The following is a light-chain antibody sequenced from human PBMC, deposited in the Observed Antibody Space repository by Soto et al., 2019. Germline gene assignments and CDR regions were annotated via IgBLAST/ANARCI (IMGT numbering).Light chain of an antibody. V-gene: IGKV1-5*01. CDR1: QSVSGW. Sequence: DIPMTQSPSTLSASVGDRLTITCRASQSVSGWLAWYQQKPGRAPYLLIYAASNLQSGVPSRFSGSGSGTDFALTISSLQPDDFATYYCQQYEIYPWTFGQGTKVEIK. CDR3: QQYEIYPWT. CDR2: AAS. J-gene: IGKJ1*01.